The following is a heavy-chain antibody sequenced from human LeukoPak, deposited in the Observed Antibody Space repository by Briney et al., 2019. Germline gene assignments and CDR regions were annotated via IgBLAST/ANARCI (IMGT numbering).Heavy chain of an antibody. D-gene: IGHD6-13*01. J-gene: IGHJ5*02. Sequence: PGGSLRLSCAASGFTFSSYWMSWVRQAPGKGLEWVANIKQDGSEKYYVDSVKGRFTISRDNAKNSLYLQMSSLRAEDTAVYYCARDFYSSSWYWFDPWGQGTLVTVSS. CDR3: ARDFYSSSWYWFDP. V-gene: IGHV3-7*01. CDR2: IKQDGSEK. CDR1: GFTFSSYW.